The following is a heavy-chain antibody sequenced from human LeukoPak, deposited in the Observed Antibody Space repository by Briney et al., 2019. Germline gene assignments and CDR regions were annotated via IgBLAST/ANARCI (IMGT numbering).Heavy chain of an antibody. J-gene: IGHJ4*02. CDR2: IGTAGEI. Sequence: GGSLRLSCAASGFTFRSYDMHWVRQATGKGLEWVSGIGTAGEIYYPGSVKGRFTISRENAKNSLYLQMNSLRAGDTAVYYCAKDPTHYRVWDYYETIGLSYWGQGTLVTVSS. V-gene: IGHV3-13*01. CDR1: GFTFRSYD. D-gene: IGHD3-22*01. CDR3: AKDPTHYRVWDYYETIGLSY.